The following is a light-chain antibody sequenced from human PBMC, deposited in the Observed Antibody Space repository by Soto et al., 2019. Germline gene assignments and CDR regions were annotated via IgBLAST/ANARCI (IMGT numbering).Light chain of an antibody. Sequence: EIVLRLSPGSLSLSPEERATLSFRASQSVSSSYLAWYQQKPGQAPRLLIYDVSNRATGIPARFSGSGSGTDFTLTISSLQPEDFATYYCQQLNSYPLTFAGGTKVAIK. CDR1: QSVSSSY. J-gene: IGKJ4*01. V-gene: IGKV3D-20*02. CDR3: QQLNSYPLT. CDR2: DVS.